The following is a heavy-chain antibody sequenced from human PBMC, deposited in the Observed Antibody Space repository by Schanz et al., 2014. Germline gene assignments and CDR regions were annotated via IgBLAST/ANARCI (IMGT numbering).Heavy chain of an antibody. Sequence: QVQLVESGGGVVQPGRSLRLSCAASGFTFSGYSMNWVRQAPGKGLEWVAIIWYDGSNKYYADSVKGRFTISRDNGKKSLYLQMNSLRAEDTAVYFCARGPIPIQGVPMDFWGQGTLVTVSS. CDR3: ARGPIPIQGVPMDF. D-gene: IGHD3-10*01. CDR1: GFTFSGYS. J-gene: IGHJ4*02. CDR2: IWYDGSNK. V-gene: IGHV3-33*01.